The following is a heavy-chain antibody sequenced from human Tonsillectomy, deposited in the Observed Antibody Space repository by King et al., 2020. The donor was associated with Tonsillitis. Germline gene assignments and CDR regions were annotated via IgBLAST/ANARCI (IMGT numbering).Heavy chain of an antibody. J-gene: IGHJ4*02. V-gene: IGHV4-39*01. Sequence: LQLQESGPGLVKPSETLSLTCSVSGGSISSGSYFWGWIRQPPGKGLEWIGSIYYSGSTYYNPSLKSRVTMSVDTSKNQFSVKLSSVTAADTAVYYCARLHTVFDCFRGTYRDHFFDYGGQGLVVPVSS. D-gene: IGHD3-16*02. CDR3: ARLHTVFDCFRGTYRDHFFDY. CDR1: GGSISSGSYF. CDR2: IYYSGST.